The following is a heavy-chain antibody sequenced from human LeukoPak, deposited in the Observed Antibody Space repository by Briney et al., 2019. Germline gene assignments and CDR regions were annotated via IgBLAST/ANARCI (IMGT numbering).Heavy chain of an antibody. CDR1: GLTGSSNF. V-gene: IGHV3-66*01. CDR2: IYSGGST. J-gene: IGHJ6*02. Sequence: GGSLRLSCAASGLTGSSNFMTWVRQAPGKGLEWVSAIYSGGSTFYAASVRGRFNISRDNSKKTMFLQLSSLRVEDAAVYYCASSGTASRGAMDVWGQGTTVTVSS. D-gene: IGHD1-1*01. CDR3: ASSGTASRGAMDV.